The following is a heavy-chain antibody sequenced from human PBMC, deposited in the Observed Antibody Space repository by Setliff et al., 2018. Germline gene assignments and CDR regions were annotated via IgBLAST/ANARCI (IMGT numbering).Heavy chain of an antibody. V-gene: IGHV1-2*02. J-gene: IGHJ4*02. CDR3: ARVPQEAFYYYDRGNHFDS. CDR2: INPDSGDT. Sequence: ASVKVSCKASGNRFTDYNLHWVRQAPGQGLEWMGWINPDSGDTHSAQKFQGRVTMTRDTSINTAYMELGSLTSDDTAVYYCARVPQEAFYYYDRGNHFDSWGQGTLVTVSS. CDR1: GNRFTDYN. D-gene: IGHD3-22*01.